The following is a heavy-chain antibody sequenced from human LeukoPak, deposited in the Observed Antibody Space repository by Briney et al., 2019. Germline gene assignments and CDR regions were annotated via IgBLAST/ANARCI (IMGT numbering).Heavy chain of an antibody. CDR1: GGTFSSYA. CDR3: ARDRRAFDP. V-gene: IGHV1-69*05. CDR2: IIPIFGKA. J-gene: IGHJ5*02. Sequence: ASVTVSCTASGGTFSSYAISWVRQAPGQGLEWMGGIIPIFGKANYAQKFQGRVTITRDTSASTAYMELSSLRSEDTAVYYCARDRRAFDPWGQGTLVTVSS.